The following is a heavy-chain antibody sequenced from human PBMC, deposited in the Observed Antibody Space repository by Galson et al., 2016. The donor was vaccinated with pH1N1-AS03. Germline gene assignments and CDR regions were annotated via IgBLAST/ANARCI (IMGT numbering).Heavy chain of an antibody. CDR1: GFALSSYW. Sequence: SLRLSCAVSGFALSSYWMNSVRQSRGKGLECVASISHAGGAKYYVDSVRGRFTISRDNAKNTLLLHLDSPRAEDTAVHYRASNIKGWGQGTQVTVSS. CDR3: ASNIKG. D-gene: IGHD2/OR15-2a*01. J-gene: IGHJ4*02. CDR2: ISHAGGAK. V-gene: IGHV3-7*01.